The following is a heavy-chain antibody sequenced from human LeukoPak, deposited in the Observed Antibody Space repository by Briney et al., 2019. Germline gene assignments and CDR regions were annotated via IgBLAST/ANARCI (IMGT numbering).Heavy chain of an antibody. CDR3: VILDYDFVWGSYRRDY. CDR1: GGSISSTNW. J-gene: IGHJ4*02. Sequence: SGTLSLTCAVSGGSISSTNWWNWVRQPSGKGLEWIGEIYQSGSTNYNPSLKSRVTISADKSKNQFSLKLSSVTAADTAIYYCVILDYDFVWGSYRRDYWGQGTLVTVSS. CDR2: IYQSGST. V-gene: IGHV4-4*02. D-gene: IGHD3-16*02.